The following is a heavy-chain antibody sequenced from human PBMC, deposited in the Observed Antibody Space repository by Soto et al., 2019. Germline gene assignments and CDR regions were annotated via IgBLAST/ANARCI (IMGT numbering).Heavy chain of an antibody. Sequence: ASVKVSCKASGYTFTSYDINWVRQATGQGLEWMGWMNPNSGNTGYAQKFQGRVTMTRNTSISTAYMELSSLRSEDTAVYYCASIAAAEPDYYYYYMDVWGKGTTVTVSS. CDR1: GYTFTSYD. CDR3: ASIAAAEPDYYYYYMDV. D-gene: IGHD6-13*01. CDR2: MNPNSGNT. J-gene: IGHJ6*03. V-gene: IGHV1-8*01.